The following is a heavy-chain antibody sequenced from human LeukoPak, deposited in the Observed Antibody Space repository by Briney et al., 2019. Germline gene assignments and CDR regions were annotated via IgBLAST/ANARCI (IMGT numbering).Heavy chain of an antibody. D-gene: IGHD3-3*01. CDR3: AGCRSGSYCFAFDI. J-gene: IGHJ3*02. CDR1: GFTFSSYA. CDR2: ISGSGGST. Sequence: PGGSLRLSCAASGFTFSSYAMSWVRQAPGKGLEWVSVISGSGGSTYYAASVKGRFTISRDNAKNSLYLQMNSLRAEDTAVYYCAGCRSGSYCFAFDIWGQGTMVTVSS. V-gene: IGHV3-23*01.